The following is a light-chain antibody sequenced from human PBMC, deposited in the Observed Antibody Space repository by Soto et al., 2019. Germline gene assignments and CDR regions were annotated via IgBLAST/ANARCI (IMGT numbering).Light chain of an antibody. CDR2: DTF. Sequence: IVLTQSPASLPLSPGESATLSCRASQDITTYLAWYQQKPGQAPRLFIYDTFNRVSGIPDRFSGSGSGTDFTLAISRLEPEDFAVYYCQQYGSSPRTFGQGTKVDIK. V-gene: IGKV3-20*01. CDR1: QDITTY. J-gene: IGKJ1*01. CDR3: QQYGSSPRT.